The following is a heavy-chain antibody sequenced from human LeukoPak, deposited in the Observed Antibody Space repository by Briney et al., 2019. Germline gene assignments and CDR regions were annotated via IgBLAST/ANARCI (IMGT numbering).Heavy chain of an antibody. V-gene: IGHV4-34*01. J-gene: IGHJ4*02. CDR1: GGSFSGYY. CDR3: ARGGNSGSSWYRTKRAFDY. Sequence: KPSETLSLTCAVYGGSFSGYYWSWIRQPPGKGLEWIGEINHSGSTNYNPSLKSRVTISVDTSKNQFSLKLSSVTAADTAVYYCARGGNSGSSWYRTKRAFDYWGQGTLVTVSS. CDR2: INHSGST. D-gene: IGHD6-13*01.